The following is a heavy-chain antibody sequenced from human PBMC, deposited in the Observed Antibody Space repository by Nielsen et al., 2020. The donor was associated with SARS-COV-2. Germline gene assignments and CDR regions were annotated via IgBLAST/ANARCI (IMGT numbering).Heavy chain of an antibody. J-gene: IGHJ6*02. V-gene: IGHV3-30*02. CDR3: AKVPDDYSNYNV. D-gene: IGHD4-11*01. CDR2: IWYDGSNK. Sequence: GESLKISCAASGFTFSSYGMHWVRQAPGKGLEWVAVIWYDGSNKYYADSVKGRFTISRDNSKNTLYLQMNSLRAEDTALYYCAKVPDDYSNYNVWGQGTTVTVSS. CDR1: GFTFSSYG.